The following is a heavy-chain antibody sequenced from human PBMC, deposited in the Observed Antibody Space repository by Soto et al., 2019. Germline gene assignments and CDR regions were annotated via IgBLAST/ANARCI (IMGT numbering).Heavy chain of an antibody. D-gene: IGHD5-12*01. CDR2: ISRLDNP. V-gene: IGHV4-30-2*06. J-gene: IGHJ4*02. Sequence: SETLSRTCTVCGGSMSYGGFSWSWIRQSPGKGLEWIGYISRLDNPYFHPSFKRRVTMSIDRSRNQFYLNLSSITSADRAGYYCARGAGYEPFVYWGPGAQVTASS. CDR3: ARGAGYEPFVY. CDR1: GGSMSYGGFS.